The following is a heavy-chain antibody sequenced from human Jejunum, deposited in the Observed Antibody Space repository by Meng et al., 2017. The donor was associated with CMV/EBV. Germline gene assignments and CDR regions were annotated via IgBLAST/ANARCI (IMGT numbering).Heavy chain of an antibody. V-gene: IGHV3-23*01. CDR3: AKLSDV. J-gene: IGHJ6*02. Sequence: SLSLSCTASGFTFSSHSTGWVRQAPGKGLEWVSAITGSGGSTYYADSVKGRFTISRDNSRNTLYLQMNSLRAEDTAVYYCAKLSDVWGQGTTVTVSS. CDR1: GFTFSSHS. D-gene: IGHD5/OR15-5a*01. CDR2: ITGSGGST.